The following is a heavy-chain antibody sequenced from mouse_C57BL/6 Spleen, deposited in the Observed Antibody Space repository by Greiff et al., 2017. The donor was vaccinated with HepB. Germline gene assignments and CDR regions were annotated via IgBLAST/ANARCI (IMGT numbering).Heavy chain of an antibody. J-gene: IGHJ4*01. CDR3: AREYQGYAMDY. Sequence: EVQLQQSGPELVKPGASVKISCKASGYTFTDYYMNWVKQSHGKSLEWIGDINPNNVGPSSNQKLKGKATLTVDKSSSTAYMELRSLTSEDSAVYYCAREYQGYAMDYLGQGTSVTVSS. CDR1: GYTFTDYY. V-gene: IGHV1-26*01. D-gene: IGHD5-1*01. CDR2: INPNNVGP.